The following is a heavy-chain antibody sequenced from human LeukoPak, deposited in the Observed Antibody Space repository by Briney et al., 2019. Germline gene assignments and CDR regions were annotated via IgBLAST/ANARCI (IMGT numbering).Heavy chain of an antibody. J-gene: IGHJ4*02. CDR3: ARSRLVRTSPDY. CDR2: INRSGGST. CDR1: GYTFTSYY. D-gene: IGHD6-6*01. V-gene: IGHV1-46*01. Sequence: ASVKVSCKASGYTFTSYYMHWVRQAPGQGLEWMGIINRSGGSTSYAQKFQGRVTMTRDMSTSTVYMELSSLRSEDTAVYYCARSRLVRTSPDYWGQGTLVTVSS.